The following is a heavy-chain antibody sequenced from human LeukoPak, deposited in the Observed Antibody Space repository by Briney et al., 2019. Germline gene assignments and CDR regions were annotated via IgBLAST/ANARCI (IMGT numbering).Heavy chain of an antibody. D-gene: IGHD3-3*01. CDR3: AKDVVTIFGVVMDHQNWFDP. CDR2: ISYDGSNK. V-gene: IGHV3-30-3*01. Sequence: GGSLRLSCAASGFTFSSYAMHWVRQAPGKGLEWVAVISYDGSNKYYADSVKGRFTISRDNSKNTLYLQMNSLGAEDTAVYYCAKDVVTIFGVVMDHQNWFDPWGQGTLVTVSS. CDR1: GFTFSSYA. J-gene: IGHJ5*02.